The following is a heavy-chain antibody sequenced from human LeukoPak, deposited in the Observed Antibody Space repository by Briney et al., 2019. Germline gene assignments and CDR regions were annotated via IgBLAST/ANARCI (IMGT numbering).Heavy chain of an antibody. CDR2: INHSGST. V-gene: IGHV4-34*01. Sequence: PSETLSLTCAVYGGSFSGYYWSWIRQPPGKGLEWIGEINHSGSTNYNPSLKSRVTISVDTSMNQFSLKLNSVTAADSAMYFCARTQLGIAVDHWGQGTLVTVSS. J-gene: IGHJ4*02. CDR1: GGSFSGYY. CDR3: ARTQLGIAVDH. D-gene: IGHD7-27*01.